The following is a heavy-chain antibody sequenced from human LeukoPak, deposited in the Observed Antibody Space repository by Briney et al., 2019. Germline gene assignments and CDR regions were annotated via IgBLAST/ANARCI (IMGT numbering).Heavy chain of an antibody. D-gene: IGHD2/OR15-2a*01. CDR3: ARGTFYFDY. V-gene: IGHV3-66*01. Sequence: PGGSLRLSCAASGFTVSTNYMTWVRQAPGRGLEWVSVLYSGGTTYYADSVKGRFTISRDNSKNTLYLQMNSLRAEDTAVYYCARGTFYFDYWGQGTLVTVSS. J-gene: IGHJ4*02. CDR1: GFTVSTNY. CDR2: LYSGGTT.